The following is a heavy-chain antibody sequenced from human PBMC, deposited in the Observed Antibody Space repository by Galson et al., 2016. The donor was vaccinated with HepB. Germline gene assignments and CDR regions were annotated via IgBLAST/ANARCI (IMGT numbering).Heavy chain of an antibody. Sequence: SLRLSCAAPGSTFTNYGMHWVRQAPGKGLEWVAVISFDGSQKHYADSVQGRFTISSDNSNNTLYLQMNSLRIEDTAVYYCARVPSHYGMDVWGQGTTVTVSS. CDR2: ISFDGSQK. CDR1: GSTFTNYG. J-gene: IGHJ6*02. CDR3: ARVPSHYGMDV. V-gene: IGHV3-30*04.